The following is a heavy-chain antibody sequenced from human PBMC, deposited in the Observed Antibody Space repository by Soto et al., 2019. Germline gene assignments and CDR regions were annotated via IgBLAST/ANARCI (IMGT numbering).Heavy chain of an antibody. Sequence: QVHLVQSGGEVKKPGASVKVSCKASGYTFTRYYIHWVRQAPGQGPERMGRINPDGGRTTNAQNLNGRVTITRATSGRTVYVEVSSLNFQYTAMYYLARVAYSSTSLPPIDPWGPETL. CDR3: ARVAYSSTSLPPIDP. V-gene: IGHV1-46*01. CDR2: INPDGGRT. CDR1: GYTFTRYY. D-gene: IGHD6-6*01. J-gene: IGHJ5*02.